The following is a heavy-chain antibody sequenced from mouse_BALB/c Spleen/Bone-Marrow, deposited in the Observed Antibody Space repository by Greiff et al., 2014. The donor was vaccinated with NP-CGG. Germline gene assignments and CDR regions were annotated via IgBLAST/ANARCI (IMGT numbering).Heavy chain of an antibody. CDR2: ISSGGSYT. CDR1: GFTFSSYA. Sequence: VQLKEAGGGLVKPGGSLKLSCAASGFTFSSYATSWGRQTPEKRLGGVATISSGGSYTYYPDSVKGRFTISRDNAKNTLYLQMSSLRSEDTAMYYCARHFITTATGAMDYWGQGTSVTVSS. CDR3: ARHFITTATGAMDY. V-gene: IGHV5-9-3*01. J-gene: IGHJ4*01. D-gene: IGHD1-2*01.